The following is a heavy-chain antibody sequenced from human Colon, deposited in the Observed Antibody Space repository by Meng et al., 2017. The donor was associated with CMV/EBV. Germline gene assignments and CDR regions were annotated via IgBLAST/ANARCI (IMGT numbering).Heavy chain of an antibody. J-gene: IGHJ4*02. V-gene: IGHV4-59*01. CDR3: ARGDNWNDPFDY. D-gene: IGHD1-20*01. Sequence: GSLRLSCTVSGGSISSYYWSWIRQPPGKGLEWIGYIYYSGSTNYNPSLKSRVTISVDTSKNQFSLKLSSVTAADTAMYYCARGDNWNDPFDYWGQGTLVTVSS. CDR2: IYYSGST. CDR1: GGSISSYY.